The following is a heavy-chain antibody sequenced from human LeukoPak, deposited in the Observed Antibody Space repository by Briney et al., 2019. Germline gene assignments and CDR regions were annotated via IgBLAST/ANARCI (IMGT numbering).Heavy chain of an antibody. CDR2: ISYDGSNK. V-gene: IGHV3-30*18. Sequence: GGSLRLSCAASGFTFSSYGMHWVRQAPGKGLEWVAVISYDGSNKYYVDSVKGRFTISRDNSKNTLYLQMNSLRAEDTAVYYCAKDQKPYCSSTSCYPYGGFDYWGQGTLVTVSS. CDR3: AKDQKPYCSSTSCYPYGGFDY. D-gene: IGHD2-2*01. J-gene: IGHJ4*02. CDR1: GFTFSSYG.